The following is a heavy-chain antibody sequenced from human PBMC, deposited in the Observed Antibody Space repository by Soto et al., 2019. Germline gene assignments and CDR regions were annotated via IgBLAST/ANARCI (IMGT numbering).Heavy chain of an antibody. Sequence: VSLKISCKVSGYSVTSYWIGFLSHMPGKGLEWMGIIYPGDSDTKYSPSFQGQVTISADKSIITAYLQWSSLKASDTAMYYCARRHLVEDAFDIWGQGTMVTVSS. CDR1: GYSVTSYW. CDR2: IYPGDSDT. CDR3: ARRHLVEDAFDI. V-gene: IGHV5-51*01. J-gene: IGHJ3*02. D-gene: IGHD6-6*01.